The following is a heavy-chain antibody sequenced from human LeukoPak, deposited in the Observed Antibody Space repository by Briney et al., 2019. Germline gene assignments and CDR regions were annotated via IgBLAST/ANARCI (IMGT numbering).Heavy chain of an antibody. CDR1: GYTFTSYG. Sequence: ASVKVSCKASGYTFTSYGISWVRQAPGQGLEWMGWMSAYNGNTNYAQKLQGRVTMTTDTSTSTAYVELRSLRSDDTAVYYCARGSVGSSWLYYYYYYGMDVWGQGTTVTVSS. CDR2: MSAYNGNT. V-gene: IGHV1-18*01. J-gene: IGHJ6*02. CDR3: ARGSVGSSWLYYYYYYGMDV. D-gene: IGHD6-13*01.